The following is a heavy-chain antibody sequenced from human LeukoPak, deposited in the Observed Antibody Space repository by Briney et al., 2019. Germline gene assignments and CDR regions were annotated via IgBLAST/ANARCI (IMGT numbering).Heavy chain of an antibody. D-gene: IGHD3-10*01. V-gene: IGHV1-18*01. CDR3: AWGSCSPYYYYMDV. J-gene: IGHJ6*03. CDR1: GYMFTSYA. Sequence: GASVKVSCQASGYMFTSYAIHWVREAPGQGLAWLGWISVYNGKTDYAEGLQGRVTMTTDRSTNTAFMELRSLRSDDTAIYFCAWGSCSPYYYYMDVWGKGTAVTVSS. CDR2: ISVYNGKT.